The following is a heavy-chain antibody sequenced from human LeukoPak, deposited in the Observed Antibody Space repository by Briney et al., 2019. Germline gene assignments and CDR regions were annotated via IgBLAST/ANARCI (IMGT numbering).Heavy chain of an antibody. J-gene: IGHJ6*03. V-gene: IGHV3-9*03. CDR3: AKGRGSSSYYNYMDV. Sequence: GGSLRLSCAASGFTFDDYAMYWVRQAPGKGLEWVSGISWNSGSIGYADSVKGRFTISRDNAKNSLYLQMNSLRAEDMALYYCAKGRGSSSYYNYMDVWGKGTTVTVSS. D-gene: IGHD6-6*01. CDR1: GFTFDDYA. CDR2: ISWNSGSI.